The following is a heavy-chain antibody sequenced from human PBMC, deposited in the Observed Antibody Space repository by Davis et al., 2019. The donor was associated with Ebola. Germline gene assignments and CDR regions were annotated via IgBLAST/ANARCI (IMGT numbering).Heavy chain of an antibody. J-gene: IGHJ4*02. V-gene: IGHV3-64*01. CDR2: ISSNGGST. Sequence: SCKASGYTFTSYAMHWVRQAPGKGLEYVSAISSNGGSTYYANSVKGRFTISRDNSKNTLYLQMGSLRAEDMAVYYCARALGEWELLYSVDYWGQGTLVTVSS. CDR3: ARALGEWELLYSVDY. CDR1: GYTFTSYA. D-gene: IGHD1-26*01.